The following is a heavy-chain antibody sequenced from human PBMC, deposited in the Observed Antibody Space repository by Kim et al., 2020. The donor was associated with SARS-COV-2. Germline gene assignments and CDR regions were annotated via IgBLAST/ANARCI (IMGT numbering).Heavy chain of an antibody. D-gene: IGHD3-10*01. J-gene: IGHJ5*02. CDR1: GGSVSSGSYY. V-gene: IGHV4-61*01. CDR2: IYYSGST. CDR3: AREPDYYGSGSYPQGWFDP. Sequence: SETLSLTCTVSGGSVSSGSYYWSWIRQPPGKGLEWIGYIYYSGSTNYNPSLKGRVTISVDTSKNQFSLKLSSVTAADTAVYYCAREPDYYGSGSYPQGWFDPWGQGTLVTVSS.